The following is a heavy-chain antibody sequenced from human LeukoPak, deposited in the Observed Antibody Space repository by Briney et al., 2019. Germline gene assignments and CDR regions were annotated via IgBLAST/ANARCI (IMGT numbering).Heavy chain of an antibody. Sequence: GAPVKVSCKASGYTFTSYDINWVRQATGQGLEWMGWMNPNSGNTGYAQKFQGRVTMTRNTSISTAYMELSSLRSEDTAVYYCARDSVAVFYYYYGMDVWGQGTTVTVSS. J-gene: IGHJ6*02. CDR3: ARDSVAVFYYYYGMDV. D-gene: IGHD6-19*01. CDR1: GYTFTSYD. CDR2: MNPNSGNT. V-gene: IGHV1-8*01.